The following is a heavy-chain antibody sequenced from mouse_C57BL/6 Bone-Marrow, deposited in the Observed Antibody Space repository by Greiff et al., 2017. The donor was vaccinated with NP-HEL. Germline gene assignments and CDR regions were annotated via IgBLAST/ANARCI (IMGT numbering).Heavy chain of an antibody. J-gene: IGHJ2*01. V-gene: IGHV1-62-2*01. Sequence: QVQLQQSGAELVKPGASVKLSCKASGYTFTEYTIHWVKQRSGQGLEWIGWFYPGSGSIKYNEKFKDKATLTADKSSSTVDMELSRLTSEDSAVYFCARHGQIYYYGSSPYYFDYWGQGTTLTVSS. CDR3: ARHGQIYYYGSSPYYFDY. CDR1: GYTFTEYT. D-gene: IGHD1-1*01. CDR2: FYPGSGSI.